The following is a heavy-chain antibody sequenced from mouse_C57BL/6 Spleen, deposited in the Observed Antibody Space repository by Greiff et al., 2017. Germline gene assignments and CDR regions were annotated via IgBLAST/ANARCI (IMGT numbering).Heavy chain of an antibody. CDR2: IWSGGST. Sequence: QVQLKQSGPGLVQPSQSLSITCTVFGFSLTSYGVHWVRQSPGKGLEWLGVIWSGGSTDYNAAFISRLSISKDNSKSQVFFKMNSLQADDTAIYYCARNWATPYYYAMDYWGQGTSVTVSS. D-gene: IGHD3-1*01. V-gene: IGHV2-2*01. CDR1: GFSLTSYG. CDR3: ARNWATPYYYAMDY. J-gene: IGHJ4*01.